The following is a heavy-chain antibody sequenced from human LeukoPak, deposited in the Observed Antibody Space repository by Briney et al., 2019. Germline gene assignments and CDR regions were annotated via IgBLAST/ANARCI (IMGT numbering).Heavy chain of an antibody. J-gene: IGHJ4*02. D-gene: IGHD3-10*01. CDR3: ASSGIGHYYFDF. CDR2: IPNDGSDT. V-gene: IGHV3-74*01. CDR1: GFTLSNYW. Sequence: PGGSLRLSCVASGFTLSNYWMHWLCQVPGKGLMWVARIPNDGSDTGYADSVKGRFTISRDDAKNTLFLQMNSLRAEDTAVYYCASSGIGHYYFDFWGQGALVTVSS.